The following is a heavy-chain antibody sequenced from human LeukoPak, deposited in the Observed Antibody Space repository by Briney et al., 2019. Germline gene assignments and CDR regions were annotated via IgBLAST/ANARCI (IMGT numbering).Heavy chain of an antibody. V-gene: IGHV4-39*01. J-gene: IGHJ5*02. CDR3: ARRSSLLDWFDP. Sequence: SETLSLTCTVSGGSISSSSYYWGWIRQPPGKGLEWIGSIYYSGITYYNPSLKSRVTISVDTSKNQFSLKLSSVTAADTAVYYCARRSSLLDWFDPWGQGTLVTVSS. D-gene: IGHD2-2*01. CDR1: GGSISSSSYY. CDR2: IYYSGIT.